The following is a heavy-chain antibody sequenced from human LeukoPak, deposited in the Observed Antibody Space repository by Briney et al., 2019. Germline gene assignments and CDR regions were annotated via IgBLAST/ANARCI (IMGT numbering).Heavy chain of an antibody. V-gene: IGHV3-30-3*01. J-gene: IGHJ4*02. CDR2: ISYDGSNK. Sequence: GGSLRLSCAASGFTFSSYAMHWVRQAPGKGLEWVAVISYDGSNKYYADSVKGRFTISRDNSKNTPYLQMNSLRAEDTAVYYCAREVEDGYNPYLFDYWGQGTLVTVSS. D-gene: IGHD5-12*01. CDR1: GFTFSSYA. CDR3: AREVEDGYNPYLFDY.